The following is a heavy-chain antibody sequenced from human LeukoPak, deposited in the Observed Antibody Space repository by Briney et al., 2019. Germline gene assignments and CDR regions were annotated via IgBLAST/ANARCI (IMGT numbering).Heavy chain of an antibody. CDR3: VRDRYCTTTSCFFDY. Sequence: GESLKISCKGSGSSFTNYWIGWVRQMPGKGLEWMGIIYPGDSESRYSPSFQGQVTISADKSISTAYLQWSSLKASDTAMYYCVRDRYCTTTSCFFDYWGQGTLVTVSS. CDR2: IYPGDSES. J-gene: IGHJ4*02. D-gene: IGHD2-2*01. CDR1: GSSFTNYW. V-gene: IGHV5-51*01.